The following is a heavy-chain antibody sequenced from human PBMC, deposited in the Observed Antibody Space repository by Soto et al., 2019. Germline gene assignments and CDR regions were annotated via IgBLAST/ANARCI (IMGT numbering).Heavy chain of an antibody. J-gene: IGHJ5*02. D-gene: IGHD2-8*01. CDR2: IYYSGST. CDR1: GGSISSYY. V-gene: IGHV4-59*01. Sequence: SETLSLTCTVSGGSISSYYWSWIRQPPGKGLEWIGYIYYSGSTNYNPSLKSRVTISVDTSKNQFSLELSSVTAADTAVYYCARVISYCTNGVCYANWFDPWGQGTLVTVSS. CDR3: ARVISYCTNGVCYANWFDP.